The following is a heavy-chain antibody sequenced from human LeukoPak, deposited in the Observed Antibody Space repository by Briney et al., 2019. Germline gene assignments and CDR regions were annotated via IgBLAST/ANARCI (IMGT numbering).Heavy chain of an antibody. CDR1: DGSISSSSYY. Sequence: SETLSLTCTVSDGSISSSSYYWGWIRQPPGKGLEWIGSIYYSGSTYYNPSLKSRVTISVDTSKNQFSLKLSSVTAADTAVYYCARVSGDYSHYYYYMDVWGKGTTVTVSS. D-gene: IGHD4-17*01. J-gene: IGHJ6*03. CDR2: IYYSGST. V-gene: IGHV4-39*07. CDR3: ARVSGDYSHYYYYMDV.